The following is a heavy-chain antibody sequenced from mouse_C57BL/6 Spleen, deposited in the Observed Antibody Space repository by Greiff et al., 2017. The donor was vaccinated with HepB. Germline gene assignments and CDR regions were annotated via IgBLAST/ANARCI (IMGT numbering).Heavy chain of an antibody. V-gene: IGHV1-81*01. CDR2: IYPRSGNT. D-gene: IGHD4-1*01. CDR3: ANFNWDVHAMDY. J-gene: IGHJ4*01. Sequence: VQLKESGAELARPGASVKLSCKASGYTFTSYGISWVKQRTGQGLEWIGEIYPRSGNTYYNEKFKGKATLTADKASSTAYMELRSLTSEDSAVYFCANFNWDVHAMDYWGQGTSVTVSS. CDR1: GYTFTSYG.